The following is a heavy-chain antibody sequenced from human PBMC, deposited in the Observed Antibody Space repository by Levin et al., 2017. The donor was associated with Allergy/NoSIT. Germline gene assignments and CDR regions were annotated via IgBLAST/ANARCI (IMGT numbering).Heavy chain of an antibody. CDR1: GYTFTSYT. Sequence: GASVKVSCKASGYTFTSYTMHWVRQAPGQRLEWMGWINAGNGNTKYSQKFQGRVTITRDTSASTAYMELSSLRSEDTAVYYCARDISSSWYGAFDYWGQGTLVTVSS. CDR2: INAGNGNT. V-gene: IGHV1-3*01. CDR3: ARDISSSWYGAFDY. J-gene: IGHJ4*02. D-gene: IGHD6-13*01.